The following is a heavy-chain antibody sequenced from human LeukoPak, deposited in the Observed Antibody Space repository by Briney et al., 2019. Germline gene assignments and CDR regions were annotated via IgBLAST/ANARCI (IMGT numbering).Heavy chain of an antibody. D-gene: IGHD6-19*01. CDR2: FDPEDGET. J-gene: IGHJ3*02. CDR1: GYTLTELS. Sequence: AAVKVSCKVSGYTLTELSMHWVRQAPGKGLEWVGGFDPEDGETIYAQKFQGRVTMTEDTSTDTAYMELSSLRSEDTAVYYCATENHIAVAGTDAFDIWGQGTMVTVSS. V-gene: IGHV1-24*01. CDR3: ATENHIAVAGTDAFDI.